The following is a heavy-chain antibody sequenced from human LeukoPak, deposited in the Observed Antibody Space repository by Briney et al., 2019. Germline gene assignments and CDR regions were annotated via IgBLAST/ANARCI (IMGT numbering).Heavy chain of an antibody. V-gene: IGHV3-23*01. D-gene: IGHD2-15*01. Sequence: PGGSLRLSCAASGFTFSSYAMSLVRQAPGKGLEWVSAISGSGGSTYYADSVKGRFTISRDNSKNTLYLQMNSLRAEDTAVYYCAKAPGVAAFYYMDVWGKGTTVTVSS. CDR3: AKAPGVAAFYYMDV. CDR1: GFTFSSYA. CDR2: ISGSGGST. J-gene: IGHJ6*03.